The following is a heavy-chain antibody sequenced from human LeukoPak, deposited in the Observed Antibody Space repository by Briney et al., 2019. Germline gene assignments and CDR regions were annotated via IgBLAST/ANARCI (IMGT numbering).Heavy chain of an antibody. D-gene: IGHD6-13*01. Sequence: SGTPSLTCAVSGASISSNIWWSWVRQPPGKGLELIGKIHHSGSTNYNPSLKSRVTISVDTSKNQFSLKLSSVTAADTAVYYCARTIAAAGTPSFDYWGQGTLVTVSS. CDR2: IHHSGST. CDR1: GASISSNIW. CDR3: ARTIAAAGTPSFDY. J-gene: IGHJ4*02. V-gene: IGHV4-4*02.